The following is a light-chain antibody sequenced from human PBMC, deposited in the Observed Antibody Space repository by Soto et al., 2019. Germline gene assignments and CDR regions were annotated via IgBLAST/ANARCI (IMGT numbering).Light chain of an antibody. CDR1: QGVRNTY. CDR3: QQYGSSPGLIT. V-gene: IGKV3-20*01. Sequence: DIVLTQSPGTLSLSPGGRATLSCSASQGVRNTYLAWYQQKPGQAPRLLIYDASSRATGIPDRFSGSGSGTDFTLTISRLEPEDFAVYYCQQYGSSPGLITFGPGTKVDIK. CDR2: DAS. J-gene: IGKJ3*01.